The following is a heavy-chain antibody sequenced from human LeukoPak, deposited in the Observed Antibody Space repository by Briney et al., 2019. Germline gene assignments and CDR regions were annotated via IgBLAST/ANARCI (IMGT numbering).Heavy chain of an antibody. V-gene: IGHV1-69*04. D-gene: IGHD6-13*01. CDR3: ARAPIAASWFDP. J-gene: IGHJ5*02. CDR2: IIPILGIA. Sequence: GASVKVSCKASGGTFSSYAISWVRQAPGQGLEWMGRIIPILGIANYAQKFQGRVTITADKSTSTAYMELRSLRSDDTAVYYCARAPIAASWFDPWGQGTLVTVSS. CDR1: GGTFSSYA.